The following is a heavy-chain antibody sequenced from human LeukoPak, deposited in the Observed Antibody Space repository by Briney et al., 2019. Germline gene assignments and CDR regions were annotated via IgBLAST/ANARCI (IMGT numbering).Heavy chain of an antibody. V-gene: IGHV3-23*01. Sequence: PGGSLRLSCAASGFTFSSYSMNWVRQAPGKGLEWVSAISGSGGSTYYADSVKGRFTISRDNSKNTLYLQMNSLRAEDTAVYYCAKDSEDIVATPSNYWGQGTLVTVSS. CDR2: ISGSGGST. J-gene: IGHJ4*02. D-gene: IGHD5-12*01. CDR3: AKDSEDIVATPSNY. CDR1: GFTFSSYS.